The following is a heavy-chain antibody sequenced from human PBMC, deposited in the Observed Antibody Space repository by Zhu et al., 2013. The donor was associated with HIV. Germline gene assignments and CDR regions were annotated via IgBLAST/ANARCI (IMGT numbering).Heavy chain of an antibody. CDR3: ARERGLEIRGTLDY. V-gene: IGHV1-69*04. CDR2: IIPIFGIP. Sequence: QVQLVQSGAEVKKPGSSVKVSCRASGGSFSSYAISWVRQAPGQGLEWMGWIIPIFGIPNYAQRFQDRVTITADKSTSTVYMELSSLRSDDTAVYYCARERGLEIRGTLDYWGQGTLVTVSS. J-gene: IGHJ4*02. CDR1: GGSFSSYA. D-gene: IGHD1-7*01.